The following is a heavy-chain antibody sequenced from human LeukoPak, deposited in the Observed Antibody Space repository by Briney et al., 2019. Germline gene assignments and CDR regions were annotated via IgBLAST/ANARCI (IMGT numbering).Heavy chain of an antibody. CDR3: AITVGDY. V-gene: IGHV3-30-3*01. J-gene: IGHJ4*01. Sequence: PGGSLRLSCAASGFTFSSYAMHWVRQAPGKGLEWVAVISYDGSNKYYADSVKGRFTISRDNSKNTLYLQMNSLRAEDTAVYYCAITVGDYWGQGTLVSVSP. CDR2: ISYDGSNK. D-gene: IGHD1-26*01. CDR1: GFTFSSYA.